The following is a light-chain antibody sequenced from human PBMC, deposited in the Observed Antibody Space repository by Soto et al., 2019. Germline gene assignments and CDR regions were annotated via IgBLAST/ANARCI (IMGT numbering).Light chain of an antibody. Sequence: QSALTQPRSVSGSPGQSVTISCTGTSSDVGAYNYVSWYQHHPGKAPKLVIYDVTKRPSGVPYRFAGSKSGNTASLTISGLQAEDEADYYCCSYAGSSLWVFGGGTKLTVL. CDR3: CSYAGSSLWV. V-gene: IGLV2-11*01. CDR1: SSDVGAYNY. J-gene: IGLJ3*02. CDR2: DVT.